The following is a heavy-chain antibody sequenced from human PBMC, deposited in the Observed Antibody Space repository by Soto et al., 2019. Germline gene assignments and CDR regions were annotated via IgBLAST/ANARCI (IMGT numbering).Heavy chain of an antibody. D-gene: IGHD2-2*01. CDR2: ISSSGSTI. Sequence: QVQLVESGGGLVKPGGSLRLSCAASGFTFSDYYMSWIRQAPGKGLEWVSYISSSGSTIYYADSVKGRFTISRDNAKNSLYLQMNSLRAEDTAVYYCARDLRYKAGYCRSTSCYSRRYFDYWGHGTLVTVSS. CDR3: ARDLRYKAGYCRSTSCYSRRYFDY. CDR1: GFTFSDYY. V-gene: IGHV3-11*01. J-gene: IGHJ4*01.